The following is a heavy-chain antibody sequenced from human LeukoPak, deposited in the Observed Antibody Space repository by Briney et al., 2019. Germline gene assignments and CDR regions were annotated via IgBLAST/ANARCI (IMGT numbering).Heavy chain of an antibody. CDR2: IYTSGST. V-gene: IGHV4-4*07. CDR1: GGSISSYY. CDR3: ARETRLRRDFDY. Sequence: SETLSLTCTVSGGSISSYYWSWIRQPPGKGLEWIGRIYTSGSTNYNPSLKSRVTMSVDTSKNQFSLKLSSVTAADTAVYYCARETRLRRDFDYWGQGTLVTVSS. D-gene: IGHD4-17*01. J-gene: IGHJ4*02.